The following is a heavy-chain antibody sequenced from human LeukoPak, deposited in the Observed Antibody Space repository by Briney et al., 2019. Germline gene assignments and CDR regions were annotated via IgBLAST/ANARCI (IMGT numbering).Heavy chain of an antibody. Sequence: GGSLRLSCAASGFTFSSYSMNWVRQAPGKGPEWVSSISSSSSYIYYADSVKGRFTISRDNAKNSLYLQMNSLRAEDTAVYYCARVAGAAADVSHDYWGQGTLVTVSS. CDR2: ISSSSSYI. D-gene: IGHD6-13*01. CDR3: ARVAGAAADVSHDY. J-gene: IGHJ4*02. CDR1: GFTFSSYS. V-gene: IGHV3-21*01.